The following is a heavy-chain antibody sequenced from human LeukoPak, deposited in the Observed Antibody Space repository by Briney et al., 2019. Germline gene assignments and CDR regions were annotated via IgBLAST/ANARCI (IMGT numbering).Heavy chain of an antibody. CDR3: ARGVRFSSSSPYFDY. J-gene: IGHJ4*02. V-gene: IGHV1-69*05. D-gene: IGHD3-3*01. CDR1: GGTFSSYA. CDR2: LIPIFGTA. Sequence: SVKVSRKASGGTFSSYAISWVRQAPGQGLEWMGGLIPIFGTANYAQKFQGRVTITTDESTSTAYMELSSLRSEDTAVYYCARGVRFSSSSPYFDYWGQGTLVTVSS.